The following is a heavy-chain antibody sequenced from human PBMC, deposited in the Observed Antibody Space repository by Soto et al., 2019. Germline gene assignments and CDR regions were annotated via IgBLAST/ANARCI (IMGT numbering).Heavy chain of an antibody. V-gene: IGHV2-5*01. Sequence: SGPTLGDPTQTLTLTCTFSGFSLSTSGVGVGWIRQPPGKALEWLALIYWNDDKRYSPSLKSGLTITKDTSKNQVVLTMTNMDPLDTSTYYCADRRVYDFWSGYSHCWFDSRGQGSLVTFS. D-gene: IGHD3-3*01. J-gene: IGHJ5*01. CDR2: IYWNDDK. CDR3: ADRRVYDFWSGYSHCWFDS. CDR1: GFSLSTSGVG.